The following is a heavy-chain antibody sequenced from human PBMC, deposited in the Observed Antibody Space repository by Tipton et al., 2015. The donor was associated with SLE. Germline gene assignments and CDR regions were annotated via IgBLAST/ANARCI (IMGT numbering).Heavy chain of an antibody. V-gene: IGHV4-34*01. CDR1: GGSFSGYY. J-gene: IGHJ3*01. Sequence: TLSLTCAVYGGSFSGYYWSWIRQSPGKGLEWIGEINHSGSTNYNPSLKSRVTISVDTSKNQFSLKLSSVTAADTAVYYCARAGCDYGDCRAFDVWGQGTMVTVSS. D-gene: IGHD4-17*01. CDR3: ARAGCDYGDCRAFDV. CDR2: INHSGST.